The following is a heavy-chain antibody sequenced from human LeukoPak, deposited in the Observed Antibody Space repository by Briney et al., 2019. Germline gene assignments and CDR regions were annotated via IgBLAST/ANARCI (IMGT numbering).Heavy chain of an antibody. J-gene: IGHJ1*01. V-gene: IGHV3-7*01. Sequence: GGSLRLSCEGSGFTFSNYWMGWVRQAPGKGLQWVSNINTDGSEKYYVDSVKGRFTISRDNAKNSLCLQMNSLRAEDTAVYYCATYSSLNRREFQFWGQGTLLTVSS. D-gene: IGHD3-22*01. CDR1: GFTFSNYW. CDR2: INTDGSEK. CDR3: ATYSSLNRREFQF.